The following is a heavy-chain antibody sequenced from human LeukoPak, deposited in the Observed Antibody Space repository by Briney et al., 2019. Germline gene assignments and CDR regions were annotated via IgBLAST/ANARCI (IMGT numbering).Heavy chain of an antibody. CDR2: IHTSGST. J-gene: IGHJ4*02. CDR3: ARGYYDTSAYSNPFDF. Sequence: PSETLSLTCTVSGGSISSYYWSWIRQPPGKGLEWIGYIHTSGSTYYNPSLKSRVTISVDTSKNQFSLKLSSVTAADTAVYFCARGYYDTSAYSNPFDFWGQGTLVTVSS. D-gene: IGHD3-22*01. CDR1: GGSISSYY. V-gene: IGHV4-4*09.